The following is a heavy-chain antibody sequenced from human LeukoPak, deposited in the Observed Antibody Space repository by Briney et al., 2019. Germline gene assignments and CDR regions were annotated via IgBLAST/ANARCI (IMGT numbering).Heavy chain of an antibody. V-gene: IGHV3-23*01. J-gene: IGHJ4*02. CDR2: ISGSGGST. D-gene: IGHD1-26*01. CDR1: GLTFSSYA. Sequence: GGSLRLSCAASGLTFSSYAMSWVRQAQGKGLEWVSAISGSGGSTYYADSVKGRFTISRDNSKNTLYLQMNSLRAEDTAVYYCAKVHSGSYPENYWGQGTLVTVSS. CDR3: AKVHSGSYPENY.